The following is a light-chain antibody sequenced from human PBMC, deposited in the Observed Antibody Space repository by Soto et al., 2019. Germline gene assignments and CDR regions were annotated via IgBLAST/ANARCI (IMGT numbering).Light chain of an antibody. Sequence: QSVLTQPPSVSGSPGQSVAISCTGTSSDVGSYDRVSWYQQPPGTAPKLIISEVSNRPSGVPDRFSGSKSGNTASPTISGLQAYYLADYYCCSWTSRSTYVFGTVTKVTVL. V-gene: IGLV2-18*02. J-gene: IGLJ1*01. CDR1: SSDVGSYDR. CDR3: CSWTSRSTYV. CDR2: EVS.